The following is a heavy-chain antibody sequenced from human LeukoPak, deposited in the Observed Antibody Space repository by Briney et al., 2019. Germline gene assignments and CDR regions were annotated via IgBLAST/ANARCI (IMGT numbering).Heavy chain of an antibody. CDR3: AKAARLLWFGEFTSPY. Sequence: GSLRLSCAASGFTFSSYAMSWVRQAPGKGLERVSAISGSGGSTYYADSVKGRFTISRDNSKNTLYLQMNSLRAEDTAVYYCAKAARLLWFGEFTSPYWGQGTLVTVSS. CDR1: GFTFSSYA. CDR2: ISGSGGST. J-gene: IGHJ4*02. V-gene: IGHV3-23*01. D-gene: IGHD3-10*01.